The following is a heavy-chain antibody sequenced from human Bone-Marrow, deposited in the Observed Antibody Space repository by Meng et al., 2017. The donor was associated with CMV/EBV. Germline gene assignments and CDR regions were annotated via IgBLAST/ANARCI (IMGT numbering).Heavy chain of an antibody. Sequence: SETLSLTCTVSGGSISSYYWSWIRQPAGKGLEWIGRIYTSGSTNYNPSLKSRVTMSVDTSKNQFSLKLSSVTAADTAVYYCARGRLRPDIVVVPAAITRRSWFDPWGQGTLVTVSS. D-gene: IGHD2-2*01. CDR2: IYTSGST. CDR1: GGSISSYY. J-gene: IGHJ5*02. CDR3: ARGRLRPDIVVVPAAITRRSWFDP. V-gene: IGHV4-4*07.